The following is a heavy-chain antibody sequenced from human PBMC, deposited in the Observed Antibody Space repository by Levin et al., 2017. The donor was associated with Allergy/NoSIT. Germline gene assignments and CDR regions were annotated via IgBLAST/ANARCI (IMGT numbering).Heavy chain of an antibody. CDR3: AKPMTTVTTGGLDY. J-gene: IGHJ4*02. V-gene: IGHV3-23*01. D-gene: IGHD4-17*01. CDR1: GFTFSTYA. Sequence: SCAASGFTFSTYAMSWVRQAPGKGLEWVSAISGSGDNTYYADSVKGRFTISRDNSKNTLYLQMNSLRAEDTAVYYCAKPMTTVTTGGLDYWGQGTLVTVSS. CDR2: ISGSGDNT.